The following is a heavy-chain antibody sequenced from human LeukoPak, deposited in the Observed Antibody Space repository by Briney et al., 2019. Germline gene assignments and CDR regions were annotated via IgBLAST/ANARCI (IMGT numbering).Heavy chain of an antibody. CDR3: AREYSSVLDYYYYGMDV. J-gene: IGHJ6*02. V-gene: IGHV4-4*07. Sequence: KSSETLSLTCTVSGGSISSYYWSWIRQPAGKGLEWIGRIYTSGSTNYNPSLKSRVTMSVDTAKSQFSLKLSSVTAADTAVYYCAREYSSVLDYYYYGMDVWGQGTTVTVSS. CDR1: GGSISSYY. D-gene: IGHD6-19*01. CDR2: IYTSGST.